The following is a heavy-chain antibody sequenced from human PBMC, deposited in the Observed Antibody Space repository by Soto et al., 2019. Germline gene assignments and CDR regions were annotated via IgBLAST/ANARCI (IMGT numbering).Heavy chain of an antibody. D-gene: IGHD3-16*01. CDR1: GASFSPYH. Sequence: SETLSLTCAIYGASFSPYHWSWIRQSPGKGLEWIGEVNLSGNTYYNPSSKTRVTMSVDASKNQFSLKMGSLTAADTAIYYCARSPTFYNYVWGNSTYWGQGALVTVSS. V-gene: IGHV4-34*01. J-gene: IGHJ4*02. CDR2: VNLSGNT. CDR3: ARSPTFYNYVWGNSTY.